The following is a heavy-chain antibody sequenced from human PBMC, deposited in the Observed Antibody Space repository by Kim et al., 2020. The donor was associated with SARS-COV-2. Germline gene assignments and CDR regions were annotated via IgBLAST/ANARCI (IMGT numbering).Heavy chain of an antibody. CDR2: ISGSGGST. CDR3: AKGVDLYLYERGFDY. V-gene: IGHV3-23*01. Sequence: GGSLRLSCAASGFTFSSYAMSWVRQAPGKGLEWVSAISGSGGSTYYADSVKGRFTISRDNSKNTLYLQMNSLRAEDTAVYYCAKGVDLYLYERGFDYWGQGTLVTVSS. J-gene: IGHJ4*02. D-gene: IGHD2-8*01. CDR1: GFTFSSYA.